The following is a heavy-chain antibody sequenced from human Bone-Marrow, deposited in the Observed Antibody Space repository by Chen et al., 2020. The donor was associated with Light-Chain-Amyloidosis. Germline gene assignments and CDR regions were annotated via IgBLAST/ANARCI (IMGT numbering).Heavy chain of an antibody. Sequence: QLQLQESGPGLVKPSETLSLTCTVSGGTISSSSYYWGWIRQPPGKGLEWFGSIYYSGSTYYNPSLKSRVTISVDTSKNQFSLKLSSVTAADTAVYYCARSLWSRITIFGVVISPIFDYWGQGTLVTVSS. CDR3: ARSLWSRITIFGVVISPIFDY. CDR2: IYYSGST. J-gene: IGHJ4*02. CDR1: GGTISSSSYY. V-gene: IGHV4-39*07. D-gene: IGHD3-3*01.